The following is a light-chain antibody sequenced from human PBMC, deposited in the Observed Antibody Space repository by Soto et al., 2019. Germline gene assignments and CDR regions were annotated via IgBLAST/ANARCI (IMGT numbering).Light chain of an antibody. CDR3: QQYNSYPWT. CDR1: QSISSW. V-gene: IGKV1-5*01. Sequence: DIQMTQSPSTLSASVGDRVTITCRASQSISSWLAWYQQKPGKAPKLLIYDASSLESGVPSRFSGSGSGTDFALTISSLQPDEFATYDCQQYNSYPWTFGQATKVEIK. J-gene: IGKJ1*01. CDR2: DAS.